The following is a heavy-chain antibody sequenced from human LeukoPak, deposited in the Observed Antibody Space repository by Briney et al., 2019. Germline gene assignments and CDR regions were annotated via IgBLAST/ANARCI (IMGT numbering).Heavy chain of an antibody. CDR1: GFTFSSYG. Sequence: GGSLRLSCAASGFTFSSYGMHWVRQAPGKGLEWVAFIRYDGSNKYYADSVKGRFTISRDNSKNTLYLQMNSLRAEDTAVYYCAKDSAYYYDSSGYYYDWGQGTLVTVSS. V-gene: IGHV3-30*02. CDR3: AKDSAYYYDSSGYYYD. D-gene: IGHD3-22*01. CDR2: IRYDGSNK. J-gene: IGHJ4*02.